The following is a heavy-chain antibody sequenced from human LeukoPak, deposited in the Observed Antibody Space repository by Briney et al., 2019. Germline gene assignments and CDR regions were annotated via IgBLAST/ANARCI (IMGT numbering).Heavy chain of an antibody. J-gene: IGHJ4*02. V-gene: IGHV4-31*03. CDR1: GGSISSDAYY. CDR2: IYYSGST. D-gene: IGHD5-12*01. CDR3: VSGNGYDFRYFDY. Sequence: SQTLSLTCTVSGGSISSDAYYWSWIRQHPGKGLEWIGYIYYSGSTYYNPSLKSRVTISVDTSKNQFSLRLSSVTAADTAVYYCVSGNGYDFRYFDYWGQGTLVTVSS.